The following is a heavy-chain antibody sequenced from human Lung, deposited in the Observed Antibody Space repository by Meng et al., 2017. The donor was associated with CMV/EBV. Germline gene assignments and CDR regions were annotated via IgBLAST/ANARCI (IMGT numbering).Heavy chain of an antibody. CDR1: GFTISNAK. J-gene: IGHJ4*02. CDR3: TTVNWNYYDD. Sequence: GESLKISCAGSGFTISNAKISWVRQAPGKGLEWVARIKPTTEHETIDYAAPVEGRFTISRDDSRNTVYLQMNSLKSEDTAVYFCTTVNWNYYDDWGQGTVVTVSS. CDR2: IKPTTEHETI. D-gene: IGHD1-1*01. V-gene: IGHV3-15*01.